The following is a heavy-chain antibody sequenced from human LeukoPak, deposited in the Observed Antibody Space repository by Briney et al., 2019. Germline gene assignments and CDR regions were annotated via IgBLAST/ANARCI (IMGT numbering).Heavy chain of an antibody. J-gene: IGHJ4*02. V-gene: IGHV4-34*01. D-gene: IGHD2-8*01. CDR1: GGFFSGYY. CDR3: ARRVKILCTNGVCSQYYFDY. Sequence: PSETLSLTCTVYGGFFSGYYWSWIRQPPGKGLGWIGEINHSGSTNYNPSLKSRVTISVDTSKNQFSLKLSSVTAADTAVYYCARRVKILCTNGVCSQYYFDYWGQGTLVTVSS. CDR2: INHSGST.